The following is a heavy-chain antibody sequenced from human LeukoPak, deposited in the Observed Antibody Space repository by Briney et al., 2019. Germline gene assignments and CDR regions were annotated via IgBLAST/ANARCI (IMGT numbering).Heavy chain of an antibody. Sequence: GGSLRLSCTVSGFTLSSYEKTWFRQAPGKGLEWVSLISMDGVNTFYADSVKGRFTISRDNNKNSLYLQMNGLRTDDTGLYYCVKGRRRGYAYGTLESWGQGTLVTVSS. J-gene: IGHJ4*02. D-gene: IGHD5-18*01. CDR1: GFTLSSYE. CDR3: VKGRRRGYAYGTLES. V-gene: IGHV3-43*02. CDR2: ISMDGVNT.